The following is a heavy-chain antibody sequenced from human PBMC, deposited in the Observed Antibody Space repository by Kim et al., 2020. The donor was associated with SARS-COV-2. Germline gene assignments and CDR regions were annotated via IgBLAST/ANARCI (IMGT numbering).Heavy chain of an antibody. V-gene: IGHV4-59*08. CDR1: GGSISSYY. CDR2: IYYSGST. D-gene: IGHD6-13*01. CDR3: ARLPVIAAHAGGIDP. Sequence: SETLSLTCTVSGGSISSYYWSWIRQPPGKGLEWIGYIYYSGSTNYNPSLKSRVTISVDTSKNQFSLKLSSVTAADTAVYYCARLPVIAAHAGGIDPWGQGTLVTVSS. J-gene: IGHJ5*02.